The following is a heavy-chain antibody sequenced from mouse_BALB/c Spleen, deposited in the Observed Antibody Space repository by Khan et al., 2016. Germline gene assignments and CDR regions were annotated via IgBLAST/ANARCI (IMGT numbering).Heavy chain of an antibody. J-gene: IGHJ2*01. Sequence: EVKLLESGGGLVQPGGSLKLSCAASGFDFSRYWMSWVRQAPGKGLEWIGEINPDSSTINYTPSLKDKFIISRDHAKNTQYLQMSKVRSEDTALYYCARLGYYGYFDYWGQGTTLTVSS. V-gene: IGHV4-1*02. D-gene: IGHD1-1*01. CDR2: INPDSSTI. CDR3: ARLGYYGYFDY. CDR1: GFDFSRYW.